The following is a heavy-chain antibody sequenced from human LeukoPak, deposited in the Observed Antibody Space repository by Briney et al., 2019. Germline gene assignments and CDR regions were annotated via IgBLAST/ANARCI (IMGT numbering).Heavy chain of an antibody. CDR2: INPNTGDT. D-gene: IGHD5-18*01. CDR1: GYTFIGYY. Sequence: GASVKVSCKTSGYTFIGYYMYWVRQAPGQGLESMGWINPNTGDTKYAQKFQGRVTMTRDTSINTIYMELSRLTSDDTAVYYCTRDGDSVMVEFDYWGQGILVTVSS. J-gene: IGHJ4*02. V-gene: IGHV1-2*02. CDR3: TRDGDSVMVEFDY.